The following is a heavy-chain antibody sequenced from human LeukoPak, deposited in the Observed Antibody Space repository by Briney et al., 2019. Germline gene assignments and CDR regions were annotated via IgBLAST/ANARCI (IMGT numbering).Heavy chain of an antibody. V-gene: IGHV3-53*01. Sequence: TGGSLRLSCAASGFTVSSNYMRWCRRAPGKGLEWVSLSYGGGSTYYADSLKGRFAISRDNSKNTLYLQMNSLRAEATAVYSRAKGMGDSVGYFDYCGQGTLVTVSS. J-gene: IGHJ4*02. CDR2: SYGGGST. CDR3: AKGMGDSVGYFDY. D-gene: IGHD2-21*01. CDR1: GFTVSSNY.